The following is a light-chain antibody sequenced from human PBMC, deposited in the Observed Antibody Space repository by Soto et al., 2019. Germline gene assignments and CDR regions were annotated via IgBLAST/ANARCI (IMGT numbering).Light chain of an antibody. J-gene: IGKJ4*01. CDR1: QSVRNY. Sequence: EIVLTQSPATLSLSPGERATLSCRASQSVRNYLAWYQQKPGLAPRLLIYDASERATGIPARFSGSGSGTDFTLTISSLEPEDYAIYYCHQRRDWAALTFGGGTKVEIK. CDR2: DAS. V-gene: IGKV3-11*01. CDR3: HQRRDWAALT.